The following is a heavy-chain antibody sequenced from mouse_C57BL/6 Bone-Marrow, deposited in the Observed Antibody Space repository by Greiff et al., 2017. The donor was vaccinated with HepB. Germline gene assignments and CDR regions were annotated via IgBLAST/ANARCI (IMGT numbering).Heavy chain of an antibody. CDR3: AIWDYDYFDY. J-gene: IGHJ2*01. V-gene: IGHV1-74*01. Sequence: VQLQQPGAELVKPGASVKVSCKASGYTFTSYWMHWVKQRPGQGLEWIGRLHPSDSDTNYNQKFKGKATWTVDKSYSTAYMQLSSLTSEDSAVFYCAIWDYDYFDYGGKGTTLTVSS. CDR1: GYTFTSYW. D-gene: IGHD2-4*01. CDR2: LHPSDSDT.